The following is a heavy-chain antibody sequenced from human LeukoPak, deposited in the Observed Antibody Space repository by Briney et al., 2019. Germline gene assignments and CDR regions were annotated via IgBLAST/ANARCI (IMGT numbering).Heavy chain of an antibody. CDR3: ARRGFGELSPYYFDY. Sequence: SETLSLTCTVSGGSISSYYWSWIRQPPGKGLEWIGYIYYSGSTNYNPSLKSRVTISVDTSKNQFSLKLSSVTAADTAVYYCARRGFGELSPYYFDYWGQGTLVTVSS. V-gene: IGHV4-59*01. CDR1: GGSISSYY. J-gene: IGHJ4*02. D-gene: IGHD3-10*01. CDR2: IYYSGST.